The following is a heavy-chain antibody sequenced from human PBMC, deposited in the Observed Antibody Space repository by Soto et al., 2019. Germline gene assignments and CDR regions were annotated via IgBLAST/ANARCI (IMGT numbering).Heavy chain of an antibody. CDR2: VSRSSTYI. CDR1: GLTFSSYT. V-gene: IGHV3-21*01. Sequence: EVQLVDSGGGLVKPGGSLRLSCAASGLTFSSYTMNWVRQAPGKGLEWVSSVSRSSTYIYYADSVKGRFTISRDNAKNSLYLQMNSLRAEDTAIYYCARGSHSTTWYGGQFDYWGQGTLVTVSS. J-gene: IGHJ4*02. CDR3: ARGSHSTTWYGGQFDY. D-gene: IGHD6-13*01.